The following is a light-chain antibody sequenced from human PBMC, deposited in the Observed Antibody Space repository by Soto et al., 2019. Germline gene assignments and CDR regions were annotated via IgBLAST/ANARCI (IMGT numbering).Light chain of an antibody. CDR3: QQYGSSPIT. CDR1: QTVSSNY. V-gene: IGKV3-20*01. CDR2: GAS. J-gene: IGKJ5*01. Sequence: EIVLTQSPGTLSLSPGERATLSCRASQTVSSNYLAWCQQRPGQAPRLLIYGASSRATGIPDRFSGSGSGTDFTLTISRLEPEDFAVYYCQQYGSSPITFGQGTRLENK.